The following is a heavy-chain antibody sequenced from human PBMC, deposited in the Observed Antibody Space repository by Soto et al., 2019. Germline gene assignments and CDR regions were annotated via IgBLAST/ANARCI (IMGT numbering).Heavy chain of an antibody. V-gene: IGHV4-31*03. CDR2: IYYSGST. CDR3: ARVLQPMTTVTTRRWYFDL. CDR1: GGSISSGGYY. Sequence: QVQLQESGPGLVKPSQTLSLTCTVSGGSISSGGYYWSWIRQHPGKGLEWIGYIYYSGSTYYNPSLKSRVTISVDTSKNQFSLKLSSVTAADTAVYYCARVLQPMTTVTTRRWYFDLWGRGTLVTVSS. D-gene: IGHD4-17*01. J-gene: IGHJ2*01.